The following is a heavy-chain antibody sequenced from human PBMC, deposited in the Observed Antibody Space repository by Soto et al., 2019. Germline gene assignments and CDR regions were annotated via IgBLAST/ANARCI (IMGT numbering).Heavy chain of an antibody. CDR2: IRGSGSNT. Sequence: GGSLRLSCAASGFTFSAYAMTWVRQSPGKGLEWVASIRGSGSNTYYADSVKGRFTISRDNSKNTLYLQMNSLTADDTAIYYCAKAYSTLIHFDYWGHGTLVTVSS. CDR3: AKAYSTLIHFDY. D-gene: IGHD3-16*01. CDR1: GFTFSAYA. V-gene: IGHV3-23*01. J-gene: IGHJ4*01.